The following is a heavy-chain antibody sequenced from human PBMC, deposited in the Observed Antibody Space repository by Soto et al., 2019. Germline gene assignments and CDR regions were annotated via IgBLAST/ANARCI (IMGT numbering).Heavy chain of an antibody. V-gene: IGHV3-23*01. J-gene: IGHJ5*02. D-gene: IGHD2-2*01. CDR3: AKSFCSSSSCFFVWVDP. Sequence: GSLRVSCAASGFTFSSYAMSWVHQAPGKGLECISLISGTGVPTLYAESVKGRFSVSRDNSKNTLFLEMNNLRVDDTAIYYCAKSFCSSSSCFFVWVDPWGPGTLATVSS. CDR1: GFTFSSYA. CDR2: ISGTGVPT.